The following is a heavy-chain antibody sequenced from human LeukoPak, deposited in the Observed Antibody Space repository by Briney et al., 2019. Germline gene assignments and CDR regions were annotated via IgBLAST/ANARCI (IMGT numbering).Heavy chain of an antibody. J-gene: IGHJ3*02. CDR2: ISGSGSAT. D-gene: IGHD4-17*01. CDR3: AKDQYGEAFDI. Sequence: GGSLRLSCAASGFTFRSYAMNWVRQAPGRGLEWVSAISGSGSATYYADSVKGRFTISRDNSKNTLYLQMNSLRAEDTAVYYCAKDQYGEAFDIWGPGTMVTVSS. V-gene: IGHV3-23*01. CDR1: GFTFRSYA.